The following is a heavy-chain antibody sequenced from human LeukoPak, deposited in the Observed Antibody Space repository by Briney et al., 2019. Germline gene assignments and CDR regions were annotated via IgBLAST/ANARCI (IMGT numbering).Heavy chain of an antibody. CDR1: GGSISSSSYY. J-gene: IGHJ4*02. V-gene: IGHV4-39*07. Sequence: SETLSLTCTVSGGSISSSSYYWGWIRQPPGKGLEWIGEINHSGTTNYNPSLKSRVTISVDTSKNQFSLKLSSMTAADTAVYYCARSRGYDILTGYWNYYFDYWGQGTLVTVSS. CDR2: INHSGTT. D-gene: IGHD3-9*01. CDR3: ARSRGYDILTGYWNYYFDY.